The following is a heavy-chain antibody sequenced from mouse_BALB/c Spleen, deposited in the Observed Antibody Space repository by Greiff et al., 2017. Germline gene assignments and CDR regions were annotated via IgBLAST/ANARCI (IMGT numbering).Heavy chain of an antibody. CDR3: TRYGNRDY. Sequence: LQQPGSELVRPGASVKLSCKASGYTFTSYWMHWVKQRPGQGLEWIGNIYPGSGSTNYDEKFKSKATLTVDTSSSTAYMQLSSLTSEDSAVYYCTRYGNRDYWGQGTSVTVSS. CDR1: GYTFTSYW. V-gene: IGHV1S22*01. D-gene: IGHD2-1*01. CDR2: IYPGSGST. J-gene: IGHJ4*01.